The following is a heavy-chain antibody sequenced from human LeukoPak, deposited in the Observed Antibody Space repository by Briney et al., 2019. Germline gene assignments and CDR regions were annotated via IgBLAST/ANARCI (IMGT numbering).Heavy chain of an antibody. CDR1: GFTFGDYA. V-gene: IGHV3-9*01. CDR3: AKDIERYSYDPYYYYGMDV. D-gene: IGHD5-18*01. J-gene: IGHJ6*02. Sequence: PGRSLRLSCAASGFTFGDYAMHWVRQPPGKGLEWVSGISWNSGSIGNADSVKGRFTISRDNAKNSLYLQMNSLRAEDTALYYCAKDIERYSYDPYYYYGMDVWGQGTTVTVSS. CDR2: ISWNSGSI.